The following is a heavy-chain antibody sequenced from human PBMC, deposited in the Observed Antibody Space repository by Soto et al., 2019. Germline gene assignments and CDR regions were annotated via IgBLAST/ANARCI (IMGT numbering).Heavy chain of an antibody. Sequence: EVHLVESGGDLVQPGGSLRLSCVASGFTFSSHWMTWVRQAPGKGLEWVANIKEDGSDIYYADSVKGRITISRDNDKKSLYMQMNRLRAADTAGYYCGRDSGTFHIDFWGQGTLVTVTS. D-gene: IGHD1-26*01. V-gene: IGHV3-7*04. CDR3: GRDSGTFHIDF. CDR1: GFTFSSHW. CDR2: IKEDGSDI. J-gene: IGHJ4*02.